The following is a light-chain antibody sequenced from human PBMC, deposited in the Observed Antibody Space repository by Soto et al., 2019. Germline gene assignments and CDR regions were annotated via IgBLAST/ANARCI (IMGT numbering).Light chain of an antibody. J-gene: IGLJ3*02. CDR3: AVWDDSLNGRV. CDR1: SSNIGSNT. CDR2: KSN. Sequence: QSVLTQPPSASATPGQRVTISCSGSSSNIGSNTVNWYQQFPGTAPKPLIYKSNQRPSGVPDRFSGSKSGTSASLAISGLQSEDEADYYCAVWDDSLNGRVFGGGTKLTVL. V-gene: IGLV1-44*01.